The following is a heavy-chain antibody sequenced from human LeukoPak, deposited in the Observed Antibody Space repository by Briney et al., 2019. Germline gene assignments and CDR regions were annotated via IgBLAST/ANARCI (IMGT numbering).Heavy chain of an antibody. V-gene: IGHV3-48*03. Sequence: GGSLRLSCAVSGFPFSIYEMNWVRQAPGKGLEWVSNIGSSGTTIYYADSVKGRFSISRDNAKSSLYLQMNSLRVEDTAVYYCTLLAVASDFDYWGQGALVTVSS. J-gene: IGHJ4*02. CDR3: TLLAVASDFDY. CDR2: IGSSGTTI. D-gene: IGHD6-19*01. CDR1: GFPFSIYE.